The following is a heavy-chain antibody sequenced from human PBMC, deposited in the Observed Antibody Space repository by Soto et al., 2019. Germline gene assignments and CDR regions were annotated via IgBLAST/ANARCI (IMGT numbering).Heavy chain of an antibody. CDR3: ARICFFNYDILTWADY. CDR1: GFSLSTSGMC. V-gene: IGHV2-70*01. Sequence: SGPTLVKPTPTLTLTCTFSGFSLSTSGMCVSWIRQPPGKALEWLALIDWDDDKYYSTSLKTRLTISKDTSKNQVVLTMTNMDPVDTATYYCARICFFNYDILTWADYWGQGTLVTVSS. J-gene: IGHJ4*02. CDR2: IDWDDDK. D-gene: IGHD3-9*01.